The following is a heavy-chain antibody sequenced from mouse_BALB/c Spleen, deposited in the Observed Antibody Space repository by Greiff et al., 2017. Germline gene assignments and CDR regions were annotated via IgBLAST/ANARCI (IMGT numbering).Heavy chain of an antibody. J-gene: IGHJ4*01. CDR3: ARWDGSSYAMDY. CDR1: GYSFTGYN. Sequence: VQLKQSGPELVKPGASVKISCKASGYSFTGYNMNWVKQSNGKSLEWIGNIDPYYGDTSYNQKFKGKATLTVDKSSSTAYMQLTSLTSEDSAVYYCARWDGSSYAMDYWGQGTTVTVSS. D-gene: IGHD1-1*01. V-gene: IGHV1-39*01. CDR2: IDPYYGDT.